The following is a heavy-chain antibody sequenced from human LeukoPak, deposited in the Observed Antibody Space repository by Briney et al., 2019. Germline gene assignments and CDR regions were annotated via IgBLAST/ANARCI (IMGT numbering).Heavy chain of an antibody. CDR1: GGSFSGYY. J-gene: IGHJ6*02. CDR2: INHSGST. CDR3: ARGGGCTNGVCPSYYYYGMDV. Sequence: SETLSLTCAVYGGSFSGYYWGWIRQPPGKGLEWIGEINHSGSTNYNPSLKSRVTISVDTSKNQFSLKLSSVTAADTAVYYCARGGGCTNGVCPSYYYYGMDVWGQGTTVTVSS. D-gene: IGHD2-8*01. V-gene: IGHV4-34*01.